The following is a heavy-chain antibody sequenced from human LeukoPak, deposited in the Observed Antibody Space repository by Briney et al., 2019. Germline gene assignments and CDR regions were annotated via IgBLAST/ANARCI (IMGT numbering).Heavy chain of an antibody. CDR3: ARAVDYYGSGSYGSAYYYYYMDV. CDR2: ITTSSSYI. Sequence: GGSLRLSCVASGFTFSKYSMAWVRQAPGKGLEWVSYITTSSSYIYYADSMQGRFTISRDNAKNSLYLQMNSLRAEDTAVYYCARAVDYYGSGSYGSAYYYYYMDVWGKGTTVTISS. J-gene: IGHJ6*03. CDR1: GFTFSKYS. D-gene: IGHD3-10*01. V-gene: IGHV3-21*01.